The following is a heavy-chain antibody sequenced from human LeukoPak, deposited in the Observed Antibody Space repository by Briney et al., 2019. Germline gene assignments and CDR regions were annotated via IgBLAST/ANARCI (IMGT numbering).Heavy chain of an antibody. D-gene: IGHD6-19*01. J-gene: IGHJ4*02. V-gene: IGHV3-33*06. CDR1: GFTFCHYG. CDR3: AKGTESGWYAYFDY. Sequence: GGSLRLSCAASGFTFCHYGMHWVRQAPGKGLEWVAVIWYDGGNKYFADSVKGRFTISRDNSKNTVYLQMNSLRVEDTAVYYCAKGTESGWYAYFDYWGQGTLVTVSS. CDR2: IWYDGGNK.